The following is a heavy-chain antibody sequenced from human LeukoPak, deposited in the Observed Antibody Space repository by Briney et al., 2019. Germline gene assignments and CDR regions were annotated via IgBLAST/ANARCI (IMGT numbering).Heavy chain of an antibody. J-gene: IGHJ4*02. Sequence: GGSLRLSCAASGFTFSSYWVTWVRQAPGKGLEWVASIKPDGGEKFYVDSVKGRFTIFRDNARDSLDLQMNSLRAEDTAVYYCARVFNLVGFDYWGQGILVTVSS. CDR3: ARVFNLVGFDY. V-gene: IGHV3-7*01. D-gene: IGHD2-8*02. CDR1: GFTFSSYW. CDR2: IKPDGGEK.